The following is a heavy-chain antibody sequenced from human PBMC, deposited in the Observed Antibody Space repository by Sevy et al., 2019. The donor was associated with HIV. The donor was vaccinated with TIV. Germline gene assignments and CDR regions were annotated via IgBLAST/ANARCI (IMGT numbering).Heavy chain of an antibody. CDR2: FDPEDGET. V-gene: IGHV1-24*01. D-gene: IGHD3-22*01. J-gene: IGHJ4*02. CDR1: GYTLTKLS. Sequence: ASVKVSCKVSGYTLTKLSMHWVRQAPGKGLEWMGGFDPEDGETIYAQKFQDRITMTEDTSTDTAYMELYSLRSEDTAVYYCASGREYYYGNSGYFDYWGQGTLVTVSS. CDR3: ASGREYYYGNSGYFDY.